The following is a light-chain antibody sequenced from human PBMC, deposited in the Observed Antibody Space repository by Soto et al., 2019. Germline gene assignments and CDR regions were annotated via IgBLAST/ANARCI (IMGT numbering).Light chain of an antibody. CDR3: QDYSNSLWT. CDR1: QGIGDT. J-gene: IGKJ1*01. CDR2: DAS. V-gene: IGKV3D-15*01. Sequence: EVVITQSPATLSVSPGEGATLSCRASQGIGDTLAWYQHKPGQTPRLLVYDASSRATDIPDRFSGSGSGTDFTLTISRLEPEDFAISYCQDYSNSLWTFGQGTKV.